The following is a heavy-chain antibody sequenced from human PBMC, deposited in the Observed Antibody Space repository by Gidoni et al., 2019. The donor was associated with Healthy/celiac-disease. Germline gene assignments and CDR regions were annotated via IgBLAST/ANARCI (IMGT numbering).Heavy chain of an antibody. CDR2: ISYDGSNK. Sequence: QVQLVESGGGVVKPGRSLRLSCAASGFTFSSYGMHWVRQAPGKGLEWVAVISYDGSNKYYADSVKGRFTISRDNSKNTLYLQMNSLRAEDTAVYYCAKDYLHYYDSSGYYYNAFDIWGQGTMVTVSS. J-gene: IGHJ3*02. D-gene: IGHD3-22*01. CDR1: GFTFSSYG. V-gene: IGHV3-30*18. CDR3: AKDYLHYYDSSGYYYNAFDI.